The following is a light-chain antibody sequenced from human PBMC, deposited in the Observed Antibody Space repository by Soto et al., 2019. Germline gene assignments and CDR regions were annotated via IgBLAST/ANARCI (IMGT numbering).Light chain of an antibody. CDR1: SSDVGGYNY. CDR3: SSYTSGSPYV. V-gene: IGLV2-14*01. J-gene: IGLJ1*01. CDR2: DVS. Sequence: QSALTQPASVSGSPGQSITISCTGTSSDVGGYNYVSWYQQHPGKAPKLMINDVSNRPSGVSNRFSGSKSGNTASLTISGLQAEDEADYHCSSYTSGSPYVFGTGTKLTVL.